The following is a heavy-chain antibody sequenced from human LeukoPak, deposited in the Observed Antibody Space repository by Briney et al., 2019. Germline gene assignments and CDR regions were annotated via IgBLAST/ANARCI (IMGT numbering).Heavy chain of an antibody. D-gene: IGHD6-19*01. CDR1: GFTFNIYV. CDR2: IGDRGSDT. Sequence: GGSLRLSCAASGFTFNIYVMTWVRQAPGKGLEWVSAIGDRGSDTYYADPVKGRFTISRDNSKYTLYLQMNSLRAEDTAVYYCAKVGPPYSTGWSIEFDCWGRGTLVTVSS. J-gene: IGHJ4*02. V-gene: IGHV3-23*01. CDR3: AKVGPPYSTGWSIEFDC.